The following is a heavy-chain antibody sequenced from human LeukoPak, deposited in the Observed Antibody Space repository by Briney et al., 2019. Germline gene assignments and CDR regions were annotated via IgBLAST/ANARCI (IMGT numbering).Heavy chain of an antibody. V-gene: IGHV1-18*01. CDR1: GYTFTNYG. D-gene: IGHD1-26*01. CDR2: ISGYNGNT. J-gene: IGHJ6*02. CDR3: ARSGSHNCYYYGMDV. Sequence: ASVKVSCKASGYTFTNYGISWVRQAPGQGLEWMGWISGYNGNTKYAQKFQSRVTMTTDTSTNTVNMELRSLRSDDTAVFYCARSGSHNCYYYGMDVWGQGTTVIVSS.